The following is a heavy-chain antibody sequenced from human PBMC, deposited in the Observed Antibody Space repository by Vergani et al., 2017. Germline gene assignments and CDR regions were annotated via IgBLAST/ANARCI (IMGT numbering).Heavy chain of an antibody. CDR3: ARDDYGGGRFDYYFDY. V-gene: IGHV3-21*01. Sequence: EVQLVESGGGLVKPGGSLRLSCAASGFTFSSYSMNWVRQAPGKGLEWVSSISSSSSYIYYADSVKGRFTISRDKAKNSLYLQMNSLRAEDTAVYYCARDDYGGGRFDYYFDYWDQGILVTVSS. D-gene: IGHD3-16*01. J-gene: IGHJ4*02. CDR1: GFTFSSYS. CDR2: ISSSSSYI.